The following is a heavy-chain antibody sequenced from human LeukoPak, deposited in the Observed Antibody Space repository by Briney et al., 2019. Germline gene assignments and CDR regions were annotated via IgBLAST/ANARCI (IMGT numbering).Heavy chain of an antibody. CDR1: GFTVSSNY. CDR3: ARDERAAFDS. J-gene: IGHJ4*02. CDR2: VRGGGTNT. Sequence: GGSLRLSCVASGFTVSSNYMSWVRQAPGKGLEWVSAVRGGGTNTYYADSVKGRFTISRENSKNTLYLQMNSLRAEDTAVYYCARDERAAFDSWGQGTLVTVSS. D-gene: IGHD1-1*01. V-gene: IGHV3-23*01.